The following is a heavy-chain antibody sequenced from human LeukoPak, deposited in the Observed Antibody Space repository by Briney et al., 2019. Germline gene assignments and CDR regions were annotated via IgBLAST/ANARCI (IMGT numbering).Heavy chain of an antibody. V-gene: IGHV4-34*01. CDR3: ARYRTGAFDI. CDR2: INHSGST. D-gene: IGHD1-1*01. CDR1: GGSFSGYY. Sequence: SETLSLTCAVCGGSFSGYYWSWIRQPPGKGLEWIGEINHSGSTNYNPSLKSRVTISVDTSKNQFSLKLSSVTAADTAVYYCARYRTGAFDIWGQGTMVTVSS. J-gene: IGHJ3*02.